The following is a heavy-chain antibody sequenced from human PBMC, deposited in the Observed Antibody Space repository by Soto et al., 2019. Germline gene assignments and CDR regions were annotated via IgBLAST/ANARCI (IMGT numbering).Heavy chain of an antibody. CDR2: ISYDGSDE. D-gene: IGHD3-10*01. V-gene: IGHV3-30*03. CDR3: ARGPYYGSGTLDF. J-gene: IGHJ4*02. CDR1: GFTFNTFG. Sequence: QVQLVESGGNMVQPGWSLTVSCVASGFTFNTFGMHWARQAPGKGLEWVAVISYDGSDEYYADSVKGRFTISSDNSMNTLSLQMNSLSVDDTGVYYCARGPYYGSGTLDFWGQGTLVTVSS.